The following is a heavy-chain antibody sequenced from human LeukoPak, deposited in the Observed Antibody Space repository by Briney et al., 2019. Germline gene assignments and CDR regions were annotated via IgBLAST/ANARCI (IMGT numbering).Heavy chain of an antibody. J-gene: IGHJ4*02. CDR3: ARAVLVDDSSGYYYFDY. CDR1: GGTFSIYA. V-gene: IGHV1-69*01. Sequence: SVKVSCKASGGTFSIYAISWVRQAPGQGLEWMGGIIPIFGTANYAQKFQGRVTITADESTSTAYMELSSLRSEDTAVYYCARAVLVDDSSGYYYFDYWGQGTLVTVSS. D-gene: IGHD3-22*01. CDR2: IIPIFGTA.